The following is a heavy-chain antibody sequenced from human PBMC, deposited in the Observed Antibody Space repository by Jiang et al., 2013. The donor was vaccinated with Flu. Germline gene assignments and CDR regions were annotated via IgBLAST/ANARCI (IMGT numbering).Heavy chain of an antibody. Sequence: SGGGLVQPGRSLRLSCAASGFTFDDYAMHWVRQAPGKGLEWVSGISWNSGSIGYADSVKGRFTISRDNAKNSLYLQMDSLRAEDTALYYCAKDIAGAAKYYFDYWGQGTLVTVSS. CDR2: ISWNSGSI. V-gene: IGHV3-9*01. CDR3: AKDIAGAAKYYFDY. D-gene: IGHD3-16*01. CDR1: GFTFDDYA. J-gene: IGHJ4*02.